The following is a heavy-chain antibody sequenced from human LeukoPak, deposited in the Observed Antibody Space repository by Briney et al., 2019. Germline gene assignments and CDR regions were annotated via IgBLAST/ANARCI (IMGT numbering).Heavy chain of an antibody. Sequence: GGSLRLSCAASGFTFSSYAMSWVRQAPGKGLEWVSAISGSGGSTYYADSVKGRFTISRDNSKNTLYLQMNSLRAEDTAVYYCAKDAILWWANGGYFDCWGQGTLVTVSS. D-gene: IGHD2-21*01. V-gene: IGHV3-23*01. J-gene: IGHJ4*02. CDR3: AKDAILWWANGGYFDC. CDR2: ISGSGGST. CDR1: GFTFSSYA.